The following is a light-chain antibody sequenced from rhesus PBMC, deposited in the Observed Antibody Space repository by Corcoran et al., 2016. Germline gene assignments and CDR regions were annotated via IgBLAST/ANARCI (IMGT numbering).Light chain of an antibody. CDR3: LQHSNWPLT. CDR2: GAS. CDR1: QSVSSS. J-gene: IGKJ4*01. Sequence: EIVMTQSPATLSLSPGERATLSCRASQSVSSSLAWYPQKPGQAPRLLIYGASSRATGIPDRFSGSGSGKDFTLPISSLEPEDVAVYYCLQHSNWPLTFDGGTKVEL. V-gene: IGKV3-24*01.